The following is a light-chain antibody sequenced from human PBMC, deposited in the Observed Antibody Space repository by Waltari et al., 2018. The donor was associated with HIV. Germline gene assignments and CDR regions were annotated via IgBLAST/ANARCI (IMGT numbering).Light chain of an antibody. J-gene: IGLJ1*01. Sequence: QSALTQPASVSGSPGQSITISCTGTSSDVGAYDYVSWYQQHPGKVPKLLIYDVYMRPSRISNRFSGSKSGNTASLASSGLRDEDEADYYCASFTSGRLNVFGTGTKVTVL. V-gene: IGLV2-14*03. CDR3: ASFTSGRLNV. CDR1: SSDVGAYDY. CDR2: DVY.